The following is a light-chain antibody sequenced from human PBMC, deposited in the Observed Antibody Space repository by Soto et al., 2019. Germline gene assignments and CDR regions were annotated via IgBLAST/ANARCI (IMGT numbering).Light chain of an antibody. Sequence: EIVLTQSPATLSLSPGERATLSCRASQSVSSSLAWYQQKPGQAPSLLIYDASNRATGIPARFSGSGSGTDFTLTSSSLEPEDFAGYYCQQRSNWPPFTFGPGTKVDIK. CDR2: DAS. CDR1: QSVSSS. J-gene: IGKJ3*01. CDR3: QQRSNWPPFT. V-gene: IGKV3-11*01.